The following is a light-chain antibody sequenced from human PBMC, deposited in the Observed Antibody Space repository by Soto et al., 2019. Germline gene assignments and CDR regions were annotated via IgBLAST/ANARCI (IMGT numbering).Light chain of an antibody. CDR3: CSYAGSYV. Sequence: QSVLTQPRSVSGSPGQSVTISCTGTSNDVGAYNYVSWYQQHPGKAPKLMIFDVNQRPSGVPDRFSGSKSGNTASLTISGLQADDDADYFCCSYAGSYVFGTGTKVTVL. CDR2: DVN. CDR1: SNDVGAYNY. V-gene: IGLV2-11*01. J-gene: IGLJ1*01.